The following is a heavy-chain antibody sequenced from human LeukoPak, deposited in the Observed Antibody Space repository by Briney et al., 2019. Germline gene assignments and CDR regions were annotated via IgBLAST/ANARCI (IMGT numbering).Heavy chain of an antibody. V-gene: IGHV4-4*02. CDR1: GGSISSSNW. D-gene: IGHD3-9*01. CDR2: IYHSGST. CDR3: AREAVPYYDILTGYQGSSAFDI. Sequence: SGTLSLTCAVSGGSISSSNWWSWVRQPPGKGLEWIGEIYHSGSTNYNPSLKSRVTISVDTSKNQFSLKLSSVTAADTAVYYCAREAVPYYDILTGYQGSSAFDIWGQGTMVTVSS. J-gene: IGHJ3*02.